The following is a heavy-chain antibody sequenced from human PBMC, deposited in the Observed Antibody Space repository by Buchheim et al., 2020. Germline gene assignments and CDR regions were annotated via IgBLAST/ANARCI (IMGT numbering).Heavy chain of an antibody. Sequence: EVQLLESGGGLVQPGGSLRLSCAASGFTLSIYWMHWVRQAPGKGLVWVSRINSDGSRTSYADSVKGRFTISRDNAKNTLYLQMNSLRAEDTAVFYCARGDWGSSTSLQWGMDYWGQGTL. D-gene: IGHD2-2*01. CDR3: ARGDWGSSTSLQWGMDY. V-gene: IGHV3-74*02. CDR1: GFTLSIYW. J-gene: IGHJ4*02. CDR2: INSDGSRT.